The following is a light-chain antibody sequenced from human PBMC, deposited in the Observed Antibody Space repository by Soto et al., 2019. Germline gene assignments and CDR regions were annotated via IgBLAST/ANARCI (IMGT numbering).Light chain of an antibody. CDR2: YDS. CDR3: QVWDSSSDHPDDHYGV. J-gene: IGLJ3*02. Sequence: SYELTQPPSVSVAPGKTARITCGGNNIGSKSVHWYQQKPGQAPVLVIYYDSDRPSGIPERFSGSNSGNTATLTISRVEAGDEADYYCQVWDSSSDHPDDHYGVFGGGTKLTVL. V-gene: IGLV3-21*04. CDR1: NIGSKS.